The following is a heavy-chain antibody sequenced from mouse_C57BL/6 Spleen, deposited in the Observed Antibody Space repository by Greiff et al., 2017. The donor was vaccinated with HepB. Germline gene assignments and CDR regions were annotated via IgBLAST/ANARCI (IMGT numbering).Heavy chain of an antibody. CDR1: GFSLTSYG. J-gene: IGHJ4*01. CDR2: IWSGGST. V-gene: IGHV2-2*01. Sequence: VQLKESGPGLVQPSQSLSITCTVSGFSLTSYGVHWVRQSPGKGLEWLGVIWSGGSTDYNAAFISRLSISKDNSKSQVFFKMNSLQADDTAIYYCARWDGYYDYYAMDYWGQGTSVTVSS. D-gene: IGHD2-3*01. CDR3: ARWDGYYDYYAMDY.